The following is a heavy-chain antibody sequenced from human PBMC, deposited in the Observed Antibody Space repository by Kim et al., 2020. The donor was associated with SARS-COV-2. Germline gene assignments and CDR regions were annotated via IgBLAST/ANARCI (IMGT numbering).Heavy chain of an antibody. CDR1: GDSVNRGDYY. V-gene: IGHV4-39*01. Sequence: SETLSLTCIVPGDSVNRGDYYWGWIRQPPGKGLEWIGNIYYSGNTYYNPSLKSRVTISIDTSKNNFSLRLDSVTAADTAVYYCARQAPPWRYGSQTYGDIDSWGQRTLVTVS. CDR2: IYYSGNT. J-gene: IGHJ4*02. D-gene: IGHD3-10*01. CDR3: ARQAPPWRYGSQTYGDIDS.